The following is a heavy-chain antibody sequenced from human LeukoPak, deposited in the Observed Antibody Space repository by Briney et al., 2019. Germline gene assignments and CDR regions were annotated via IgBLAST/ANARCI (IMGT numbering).Heavy chain of an antibody. CDR1: GYTFTGSY. D-gene: IGHD3-22*01. CDR3: ARTIGVFLYYDSSDEYFDY. Sequence: GASVKVSCKASGYTFTGSYIHWVRQAPGQGLEWMGWINPNSGGTNYAQKFQGRVTMTRDTSISTAYMELSRLRSDDTAVYYCARTIGVFLYYDSSDEYFDYWGQGTLVTVSS. V-gene: IGHV1-2*02. J-gene: IGHJ4*02. CDR2: INPNSGGT.